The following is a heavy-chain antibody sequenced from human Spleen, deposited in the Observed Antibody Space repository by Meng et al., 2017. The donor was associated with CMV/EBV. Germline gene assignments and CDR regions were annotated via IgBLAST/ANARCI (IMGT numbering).Heavy chain of an antibody. CDR1: GNNFTSNY. V-gene: IGHV1-46*01. Sequence: KTAGNNFTSNYIHWVRQARGQGREWLGMINVHEGTTNRPQKFRARVTMTRDTSTSTVYMELSSLTSDDTAVYFCAREARGPKQSFDLWGQGTLVTVSS. J-gene: IGHJ4*02. D-gene: IGHD1/OR15-1a*01. CDR2: INVHEGTT. CDR3: AREARGPKQSFDL.